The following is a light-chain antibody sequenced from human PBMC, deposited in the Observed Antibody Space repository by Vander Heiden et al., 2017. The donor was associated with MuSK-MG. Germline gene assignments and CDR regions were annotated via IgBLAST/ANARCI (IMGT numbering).Light chain of an antibody. CDR2: DVN. CDR1: SSDVGAYNY. V-gene: IGLV2-14*03. J-gene: IGLJ1*01. CDR3: SSYLSGNTLV. Sequence: QSALTQPASVSGSPGQSITISCTGTSSDVGAYNYVSWYQHHPGKAPKLMIYDVNNRPSGVSNRFSGSKSDNTAALTISGLQAEDEADYYCSSYLSGNTLVFGTGTKITVL.